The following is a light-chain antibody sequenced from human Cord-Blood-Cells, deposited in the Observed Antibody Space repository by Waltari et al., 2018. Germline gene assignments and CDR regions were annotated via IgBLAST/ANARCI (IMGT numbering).Light chain of an antibody. CDR2: AAS. CDR3: QQSYST. V-gene: IGKV1-39*01. J-gene: IGKJ1*01. CDR1: QSISSY. Sequence: DIQMTQSPSSLSASVGDRVTITCRASQSISSYLNWYQQKPGKAPKLLIYAASSLQSGVPSRVSGSGSWTDFTLTISSLQPEDFATYYCQQSYSTFGQGTKVEIK.